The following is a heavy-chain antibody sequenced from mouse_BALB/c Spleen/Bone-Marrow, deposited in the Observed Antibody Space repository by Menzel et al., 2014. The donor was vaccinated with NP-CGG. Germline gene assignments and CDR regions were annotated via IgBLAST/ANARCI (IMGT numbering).Heavy chain of an antibody. CDR2: INPGSGGT. CDR1: GYAFTNYL. J-gene: IGHJ2*01. D-gene: IGHD2-14*01. V-gene: IGHV1-54*01. Sequence: QVQLQQSGAELVRPGTSVKVSCKASGYAFTNYLIEWVKQRPGQGLEWIGVINPGSGGTNYNEKFKGKATLTADKSSSTAYMQLSSLTSDDSAVYFGARGDYRSYYFDYWGQGTTLTVSS. CDR3: ARGDYRSYYFDY.